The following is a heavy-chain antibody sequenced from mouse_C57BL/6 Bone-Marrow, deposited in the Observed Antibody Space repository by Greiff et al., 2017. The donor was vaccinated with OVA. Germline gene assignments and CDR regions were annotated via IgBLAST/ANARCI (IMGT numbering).Heavy chain of an antibody. J-gene: IGHJ1*03. CDR2: IRSKSNNYAT. CDR3: VRPYYYGSSDWYFDV. Sequence: EVQLQESGGGLVQPKGSLKLSCAASGFSFNTYAMNWVRQAPGKGLEWVARIRSKSNNYATYYADSVKDRFTISRDDSESMLYLQMNNLKTEDTAMYYCVRPYYYGSSDWYFDVWGTGTTVTVSS. D-gene: IGHD1-1*01. V-gene: IGHV10-1*01. CDR1: GFSFNTYA.